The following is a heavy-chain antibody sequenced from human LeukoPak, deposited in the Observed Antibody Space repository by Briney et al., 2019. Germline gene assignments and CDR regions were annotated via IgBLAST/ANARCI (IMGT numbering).Heavy chain of an antibody. V-gene: IGHV2-70*04. CDR1: GFSLSTSGMR. J-gene: IGHJ3*02. CDR3: ARASGYSYGYGLGAFDI. Sequence: SGPTLVNPTRTLTLTCTFSGFSLSTSGMRVSWIRQPPGKALEWLARIDWDDDKFYSTSLKTRLTISKDTSKDQVVLTMTNMDPVDTATYYCARASGYSYGYGLGAFDIWGQGTMVTVSS. CDR2: IDWDDDK. D-gene: IGHD5-18*01.